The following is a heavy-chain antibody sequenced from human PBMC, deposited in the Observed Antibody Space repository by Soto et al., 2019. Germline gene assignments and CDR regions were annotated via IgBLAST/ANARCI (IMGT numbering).Heavy chain of an antibody. CDR1: GYPVTAYY. CDR3: ARGGGVGVAGSAAFDM. Sequence: QLHLVQSGAVVKKPGASVTVSCSASGYPVTAYYMHWVRQAPGRGLEWMGGINPATGAAKYTQTFPGGGTLTRGTSRSTVFMELSCLTSEDTAVFYCARGGGVGVAGSAAFDMWGQGTLVTVSS. CDR2: INPATGAA. D-gene: IGHD3-3*01. V-gene: IGHV1-2*02. J-gene: IGHJ3*02.